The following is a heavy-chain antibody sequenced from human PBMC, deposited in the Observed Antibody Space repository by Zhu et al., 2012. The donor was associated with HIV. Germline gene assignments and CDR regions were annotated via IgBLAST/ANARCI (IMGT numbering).Heavy chain of an antibody. V-gene: IGHV3-43D*04. CDR2: ISWDGGST. Sequence: EVQLVESGGVVVQPGGSLRLSCAASGFTFDDYAMHWVRQAPGKGLEWVSLISWDGGSTYYADSVKGRFTISRDNSKKSLYLQMNSLRAEDTALYYCAKDIGGSGYYYYYGMDVWDQGP. J-gene: IGHJ6*02. D-gene: IGHD2-15*01. CDR3: AKDIGGSGYYYYYGMDV. CDR1: GFTFDDYA.